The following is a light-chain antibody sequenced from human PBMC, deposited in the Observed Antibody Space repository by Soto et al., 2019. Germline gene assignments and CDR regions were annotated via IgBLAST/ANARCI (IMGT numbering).Light chain of an antibody. CDR3: QQYSDLPMT. CDR2: GAS. J-gene: IGKJ5*01. Sequence: EIVMTQSPATLSVSPGERATLSCRASQSVSSGYLAWYQQKPGQAPRLLIYGASRRATGIPDRFSGSASGTDFTLTISRLEPEDFAVYFCQQYSDLPMTFGQGTRLEI. CDR1: QSVSSGY. V-gene: IGKV3-20*01.